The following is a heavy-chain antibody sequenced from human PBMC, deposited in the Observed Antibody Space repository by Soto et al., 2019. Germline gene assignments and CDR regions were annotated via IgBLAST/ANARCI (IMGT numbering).Heavy chain of an antibody. CDR1: GFTFSSYA. CDR2: ISYDGSNK. V-gene: IGHV3-30-3*01. CDR3: ARNPPMTRGNGMDV. Sequence: GGSLRLSCAASGFTFSSYAMHWVRQAPGKGLEWVAVISYDGSNKYYADSVKGRFTISRDNSKNTLDLQMNSLKAEDTAVYYCARNPPMTRGNGMDVWGQGTTVTVSS. J-gene: IGHJ6*02. D-gene: IGHD3-10*01.